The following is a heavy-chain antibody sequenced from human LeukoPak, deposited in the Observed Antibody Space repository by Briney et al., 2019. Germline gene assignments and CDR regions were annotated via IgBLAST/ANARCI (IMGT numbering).Heavy chain of an antibody. Sequence: GESLKISSKGSGYSFTSYWIGWVRQMPGKGLEWMGIIYPGDSDTRYSPSFQGQVTIAADKSISTAYLQWSSLESSDTGMYYCARLSVVVVAVGGGWFDPWGQGTLVTVSS. CDR2: IYPGDSDT. J-gene: IGHJ5*02. CDR3: ARLSVVVVAVGGGWFDP. CDR1: GYSFTSYW. V-gene: IGHV5-51*01. D-gene: IGHD2-15*01.